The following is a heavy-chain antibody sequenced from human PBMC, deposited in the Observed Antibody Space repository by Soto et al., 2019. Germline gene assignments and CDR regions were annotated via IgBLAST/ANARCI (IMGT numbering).Heavy chain of an antibody. CDR3: TRDPRHYDILTGYYRRYYYMDV. Sequence: GGSLRLSCTASGFTFGDYAMSWFRQAPGKGLEWVGFIRSKAYGGTTEYAASVKGRFTISRDDSKSIAYLQMNSLKTEDTAVYYCTRDPRHYDILTGYYRRYYYMDVWGKGTTVTVSS. J-gene: IGHJ6*03. V-gene: IGHV3-49*03. CDR2: IRSKAYGGTT. D-gene: IGHD3-9*01. CDR1: GFTFGDYA.